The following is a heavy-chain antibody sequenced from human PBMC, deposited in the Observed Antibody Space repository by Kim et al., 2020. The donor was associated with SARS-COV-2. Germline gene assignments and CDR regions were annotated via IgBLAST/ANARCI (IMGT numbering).Heavy chain of an antibody. Sequence: DSRQGRFPIAGDNAKNSLYLQMNSLRAEDTAVYYCARVSGATSYYYYGMDVWGQGTTVTVSS. CDR3: ARVSGATSYYYYGMDV. J-gene: IGHJ6*02. D-gene: IGHD1-26*01. V-gene: IGHV3-48*01.